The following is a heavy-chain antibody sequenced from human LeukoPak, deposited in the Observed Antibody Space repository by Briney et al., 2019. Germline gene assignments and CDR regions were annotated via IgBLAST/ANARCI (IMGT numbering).Heavy chain of an antibody. CDR2: IYYSGST. Sequence: PSETLSLTCTVSGGSLSSGGYYWSWIRQHPGKGLEWIGYIYYSGSTYYNPSLKSRVTISVDTSKNQFSLKLSSVTAADTAVYYCARGGKGATKVDYWGQGTLVTVSS. CDR1: GGSLSSGGYY. D-gene: IGHD1-26*01. V-gene: IGHV4-31*03. J-gene: IGHJ4*02. CDR3: ARGGKGATKVDY.